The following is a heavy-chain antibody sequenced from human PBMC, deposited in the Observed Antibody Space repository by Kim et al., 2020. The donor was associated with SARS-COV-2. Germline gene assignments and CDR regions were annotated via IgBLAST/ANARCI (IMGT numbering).Heavy chain of an antibody. V-gene: IGHV3-21*01. CDR3: AGGPESPGSWFGMDV. CDR2: ISVYSNYI. J-gene: IGHJ6*02. D-gene: IGHD3-10*01. Sequence: GGSLRLSCSASGITFSIYHMNWVHQAPGKGLEWVSCISVYSNYIYYADSVKGHFRISRDNVEKSVSLLMSSLKEEDTAVYYCAGGPESPGSWFGMDVCGQGTSVTVS. CDR1: GITFSIYH.